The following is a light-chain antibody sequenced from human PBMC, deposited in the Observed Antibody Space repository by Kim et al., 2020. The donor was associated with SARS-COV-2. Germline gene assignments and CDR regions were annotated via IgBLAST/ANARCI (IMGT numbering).Light chain of an antibody. Sequence: DIQMTQSPSSLSASVRDRVTITCRTSQFISHYLAWYQQKPGKVPQLLIYDASTLQPGVPSRFSGTASGTEFTLTINSLQPEDVATYYCQKYDGAPWTFGQGTKVDIK. CDR1: QFISHY. V-gene: IGKV1-27*01. J-gene: IGKJ1*01. CDR2: DAS. CDR3: QKYDGAPWT.